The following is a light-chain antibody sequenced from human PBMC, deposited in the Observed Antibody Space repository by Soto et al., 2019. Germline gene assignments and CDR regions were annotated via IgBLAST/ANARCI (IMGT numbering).Light chain of an antibody. V-gene: IGKV3-11*01. Sequence: EIVLTQSPATLSLSPVERATLSCMASQSVSSYLAWYQQKPGQAPRLLIYDASNRATGIPARFSGSGSGTDFTLTISSLEPKDFAVYYCQQRSNWPLTFGGGTKVDI. CDR1: QSVSSY. CDR3: QQRSNWPLT. J-gene: IGKJ4*01. CDR2: DAS.